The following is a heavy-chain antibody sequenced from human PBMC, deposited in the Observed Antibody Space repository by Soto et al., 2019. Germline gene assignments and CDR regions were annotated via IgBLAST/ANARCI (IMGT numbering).Heavy chain of an antibody. V-gene: IGHV3-23*01. CDR2: ISGGGNNT. J-gene: IGHJ4*02. D-gene: IGHD3-16*01. Sequence: EVQLLESGGGLVQPGGSLRLSCAASGFTFSSYAMSWVRQTPGKGLERLSVISGGGNNTFYAGSVKGRFTVSRGNSENTLYLQMNSLRVEDTAVYYCAKLRGGGLGDAVENWGQGITVTVSS. CDR1: GFTFSSYA. CDR3: AKLRGGGLGDAVEN.